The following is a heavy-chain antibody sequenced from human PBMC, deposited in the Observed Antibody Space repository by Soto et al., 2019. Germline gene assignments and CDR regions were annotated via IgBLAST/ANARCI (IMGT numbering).Heavy chain of an antibody. Sequence: TLSLTCTFSGGSIINSSYYWVLIRQPPGKGLEWIGHIYYTGTSYSNPSLKGRVTLSVDTSKNQFSLKLNSMTAADTAVFYRPTLQRRCLRSDSWCQGPLVT. D-gene: IGHD2-2*01. J-gene: IGHJ4*02. CDR2: IYYTGTS. CDR1: GGSIINSSYY. CDR3: PTLQRRCLRSDS. V-gene: IGHV4-39*01.